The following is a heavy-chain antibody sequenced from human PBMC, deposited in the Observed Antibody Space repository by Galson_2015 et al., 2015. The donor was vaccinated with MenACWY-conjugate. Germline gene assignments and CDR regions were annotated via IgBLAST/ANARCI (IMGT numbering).Heavy chain of an antibody. Sequence: SLRLSCAASGFTVTKNYMNWVRQAPGKGLEWVSVIYTIGITNYADSVKGRFTISRDNSKNMLYLQMNSLRAEDTAVYYCARGGGLWNSDPWHYWGQGTLVTVSS. CDR3: ARGGGLWNSDPWHY. D-gene: IGHD4/OR15-4a*01. CDR2: IYTIGIT. J-gene: IGHJ4*02. V-gene: IGHV3-53*01. CDR1: GFTVTKNY.